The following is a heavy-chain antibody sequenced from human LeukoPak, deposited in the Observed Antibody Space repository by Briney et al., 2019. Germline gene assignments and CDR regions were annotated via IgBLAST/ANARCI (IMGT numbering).Heavy chain of an antibody. V-gene: IGHV3-74*01. CDR2: INSDGSST. D-gene: IGHD5-24*01. CDR1: GFTFSSYW. CDR3: ARGEDGYNYAYYFDY. Sequence: PGGSLRLSCAASGFTFSSYWMHWVRQAPGKGLVWVSRINSDGSSTSYADSVKGRFTISRDNAKNTLYLQMNSLRAEDTAVYYCARGEDGYNYAYYFDYWGQGTLVTVSS. J-gene: IGHJ4*02.